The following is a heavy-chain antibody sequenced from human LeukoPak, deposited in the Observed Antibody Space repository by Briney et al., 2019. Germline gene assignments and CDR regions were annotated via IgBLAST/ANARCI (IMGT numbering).Heavy chain of an antibody. D-gene: IGHD1-26*01. V-gene: IGHV4-39*01. CDR1: GASVSGSPYN. J-gene: IGHJ4*02. Sequence: SGTLSLTCTVSGASVSGSPYNWGWIRQPPGKGLEWIGSIYSSGSTYYNASIQSRVTISIETSKNQISLRLNSVTAADTSIYYCAKSGGYGLIDYWGQGTLVTVSS. CDR2: IYSSGST. CDR3: AKSGGYGLIDY.